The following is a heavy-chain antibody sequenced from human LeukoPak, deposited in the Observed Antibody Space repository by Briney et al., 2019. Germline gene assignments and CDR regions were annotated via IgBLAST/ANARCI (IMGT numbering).Heavy chain of an antibody. CDR2: IITIFGTA. Sequence: SAQVSCKASGGTFSSYAISWVRQAPGQGHEWMGGIITIFGTANYAQKFQGRVTITTEESTSRSYMELSRLRSEATAVYYCATGAHSNYRGSYYYYMDVWGKGTTVTVSS. D-gene: IGHD4-11*01. V-gene: IGHV1-69*05. CDR3: ATGAHSNYRGSYYYYMDV. CDR1: GGTFSSYA. J-gene: IGHJ6*03.